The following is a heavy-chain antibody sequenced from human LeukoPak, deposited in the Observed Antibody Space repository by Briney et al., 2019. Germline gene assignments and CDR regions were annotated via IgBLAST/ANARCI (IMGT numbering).Heavy chain of an antibody. CDR3: ATKQWLAPPPDS. CDR2: INTDGTVT. D-gene: IGHD6-19*01. J-gene: IGHJ4*02. CDR1: GFTFSRYW. V-gene: IGHV3-74*01. Sequence: GSLRLSCAASGFTFSRYWMRWVRQAPGKGLESVSRINTDGTVTTYADSVKGRFTVSRDNADNTMFLQMNSVRDEDTAVYYCATKQWLAPPPDSWGQGTPVTVSS.